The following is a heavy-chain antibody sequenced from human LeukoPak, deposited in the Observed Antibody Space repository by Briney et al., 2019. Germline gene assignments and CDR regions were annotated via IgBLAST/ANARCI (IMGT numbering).Heavy chain of an antibody. D-gene: IGHD6-13*01. CDR1: GGSISSSSYC. CDR2: INHSGST. J-gene: IGHJ5*02. CDR3: ARAHAPGYSSSWAHPFDP. V-gene: IGHV4-39*07. Sequence: SETLSLTCTVSGGSISSSSYCWGWIRQPPGKGLEWIGEINHSGSTNYNPSLKSRVTISVDTSKNQFSLKLSSVTAADTAVYYCARAHAPGYSSSWAHPFDPWGQGTLVTVSS.